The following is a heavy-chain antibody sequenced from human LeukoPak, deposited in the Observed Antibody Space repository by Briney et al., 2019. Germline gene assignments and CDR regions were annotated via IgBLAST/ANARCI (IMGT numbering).Heavy chain of an antibody. CDR1: GFTFSSSA. V-gene: IGHV3-30*14. J-gene: IGHJ4*02. CDR3: AREESVAGSPSDY. CDR2: ISFDGRNR. D-gene: IGHD6-19*01. Sequence: GGSLRLSCAASGFTFSSSAMHWVRQAPGKGLEWVAVISFDGRNRNYADSVKGRSTISRDNSKNTLYLQMNSLRAEDTAVYYCAREESVAGSPSDYWGQGTLVTVSS.